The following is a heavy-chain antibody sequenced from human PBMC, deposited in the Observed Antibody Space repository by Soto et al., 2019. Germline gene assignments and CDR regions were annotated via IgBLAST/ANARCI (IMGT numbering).Heavy chain of an antibody. Sequence: SGSSFTDYHIHWVRQAPGQGLEWLGRINPKSGGTSTAQKFQGWVTMTTDTSISTASMELTRLTSDDTAIYYCARGDSTDCSNGVCSFFYNHDMDVWGQGTTVTVSS. CDR3: ARGDSTDCSNGVCSFFYNHDMDV. CDR2: INPKSGGT. D-gene: IGHD2-8*01. J-gene: IGHJ6*02. V-gene: IGHV1-2*04. CDR1: GSSFTDYH.